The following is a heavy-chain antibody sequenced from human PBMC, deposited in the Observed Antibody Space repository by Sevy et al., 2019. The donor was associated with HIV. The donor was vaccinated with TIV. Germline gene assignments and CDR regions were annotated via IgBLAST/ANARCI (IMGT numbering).Heavy chain of an antibody. CDR2: ISSSSSYI. J-gene: IGHJ4*02. CDR1: GFTFSSYS. V-gene: IGHV3-21*01. Sequence: GGSLRLSCAASGFTFSSYSMNWVRQAPGKGLEWVSSISSSSSYIYYADSVKGRFTISRDNAKNSLYLQMNSLRAEDTAVYYCARDSRIAAAGTDYWGQGTLVTVSS. CDR3: ARDSRIAAAGTDY. D-gene: IGHD6-13*01.